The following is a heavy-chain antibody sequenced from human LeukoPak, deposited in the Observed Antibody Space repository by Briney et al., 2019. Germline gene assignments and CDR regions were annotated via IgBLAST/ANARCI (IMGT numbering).Heavy chain of an antibody. CDR1: GFTFSDYY. J-gene: IGHJ4*02. D-gene: IGHD3-16*01. CDR2: ISSSGSTI. Sequence: PGGSLRLSCAASGFTFSDYYMSWIRQAPGKGLEWVSYISSSGSTIYYADSVKGRFTISRDNAKNSLYLQMNSLRAEDTAVYYCARDPGLSKVPVPFDYWGQGTLVTVSS. V-gene: IGHV3-11*01. CDR3: ARDPGLSKVPVPFDY.